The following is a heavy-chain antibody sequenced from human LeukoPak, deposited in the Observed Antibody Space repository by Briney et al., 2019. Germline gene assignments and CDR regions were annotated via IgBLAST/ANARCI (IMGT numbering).Heavy chain of an antibody. D-gene: IGHD3-3*01. CDR3: ARETYYDFWSGYPQLFDY. CDR2: INQDGSEK. CDR1: GFTFTNYW. V-gene: IGHV3-7*01. J-gene: IGHJ4*02. Sequence: GGSLRLSCAASGFTFTNYWMSWVRQAPGKGLEWVANINQDGSEKYYVDSVKGRFTISRDNAKNSLYLQMNSLRAEDTAVYYCARETYYDFWSGYPQLFDYWGQGTLVTVSS.